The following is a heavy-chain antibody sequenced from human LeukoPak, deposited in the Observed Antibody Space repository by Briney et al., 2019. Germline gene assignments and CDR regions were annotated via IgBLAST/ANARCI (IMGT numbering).Heavy chain of an antibody. CDR3: ARGSQQWLVISEFDY. V-gene: IGHV3-21*01. Sequence: GGSLRLSCAASRFTFSSYTMNWVRQAPGKGLEWVSSVSSRSTYIYFADSVKGRFTISRDNAKNSLFLQMNSLRAEDTAVYYCARGSQQWLVISEFDYWGQGTLVTVSS. J-gene: IGHJ4*02. D-gene: IGHD6-19*01. CDR1: RFTFSSYT. CDR2: VSSRSTYI.